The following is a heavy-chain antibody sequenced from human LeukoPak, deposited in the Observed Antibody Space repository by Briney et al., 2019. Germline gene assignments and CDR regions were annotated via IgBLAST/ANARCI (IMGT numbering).Heavy chain of an antibody. V-gene: IGHV3-23*01. CDR3: ACADQTIVVDDY. CDR2: ISGSGGST. J-gene: IGHJ4*02. CDR1: GFTFSSYA. D-gene: IGHD3-22*01. Sequence: GGTLRLSCGASGFTFSSYAMSWVRQAPGKGLEWVSAISGSGGSTYYADSVKGRFTISRDNSKNTLYLQMNSLRAEDTAVYYCACADQTIVVDDYWGQGTLVTVSS.